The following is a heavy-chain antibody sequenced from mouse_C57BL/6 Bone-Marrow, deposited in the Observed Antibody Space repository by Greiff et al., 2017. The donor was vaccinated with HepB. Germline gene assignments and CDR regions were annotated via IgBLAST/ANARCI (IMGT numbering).Heavy chain of an antibody. Sequence: EVNLVESGGGLVQSGRSLRLSCATSGFTFSDFYMEWVRQAPGKGLEWIAASRNKANDYTTEYSASVKGRFIVSRDTSQSILYLQMNALRAEDTAIYYCARDAFYYYGSSYDAMDYWGQGTSVTVSS. J-gene: IGHJ4*01. D-gene: IGHD1-1*01. CDR3: ARDAFYYYGSSYDAMDY. CDR1: GFTFSDFY. V-gene: IGHV7-1*01. CDR2: SRNKANDYTT.